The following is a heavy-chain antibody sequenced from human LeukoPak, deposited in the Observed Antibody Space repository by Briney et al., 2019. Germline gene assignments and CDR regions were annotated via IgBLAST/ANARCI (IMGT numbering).Heavy chain of an antibody. Sequence: PGGSLRLSCAASGFTFSTFWMTWVRQAPGKGLEWVANMRQDGAEKYYVDSVKGRFTISRDNAKNSLYLQMNSLRAEDTAVYYCAKVPIPYSSGWYLNYWGQGTLVTVSS. J-gene: IGHJ4*02. CDR1: GFTFSTFW. D-gene: IGHD6-19*01. V-gene: IGHV3-7*01. CDR3: AKVPIPYSSGWYLNY. CDR2: MRQDGAEK.